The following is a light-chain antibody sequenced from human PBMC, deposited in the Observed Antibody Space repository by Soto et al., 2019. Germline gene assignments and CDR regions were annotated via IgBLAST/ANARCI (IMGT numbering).Light chain of an antibody. Sequence: EIVLTQSPGTLSLSPGERATLSCRASQSVSSSYLAWYQQKPGQAPRLLIYGASIRATGIPDRFSGSGSGTDFTLTISRLEREDFAVYYCQQYGSSQSFGQGPKVEI. J-gene: IGKJ1*01. V-gene: IGKV3-20*01. CDR3: QQYGSSQS. CDR1: QSVSSSY. CDR2: GAS.